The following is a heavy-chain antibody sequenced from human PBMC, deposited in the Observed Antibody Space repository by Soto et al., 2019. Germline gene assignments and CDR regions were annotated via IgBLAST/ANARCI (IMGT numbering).Heavy chain of an antibody. CDR2: INPDTGNT. CDR1: GFTFSDNL. V-gene: IGHV1-3*01. CDR3: ARDTLSVGPRANDAFDV. Sequence: QVQLVQSGAEVRKPGASVNISCRASGFTFSDNLINWVRQAPGQSLEWVGWINPDTGNTRYSQTLQGRVTISRHSSASIAYVEVTDLTSEDTAVYYCARDTLSVGPRANDAFDVWGQGTMVIVSS. J-gene: IGHJ3*01.